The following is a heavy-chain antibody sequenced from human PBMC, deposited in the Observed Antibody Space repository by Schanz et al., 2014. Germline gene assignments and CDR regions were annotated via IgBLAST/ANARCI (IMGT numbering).Heavy chain of an antibody. CDR1: GFTFSTYA. CDR2: ITRQGTT. J-gene: IGHJ4*02. Sequence: AELVESGGALVQPGGSLRLSCSASGFTFSTYAMGWVRQTPGRGLEWVSGITRQGTTYYADFVKGRFSISRDLSSNTLYLQMNSLRADDSAIYYCAKDHPSSGWPAFDVWGQGTQVTVSS. CDR3: AKDHPSSGWPAFDV. D-gene: IGHD6-19*01. V-gene: IGHV3-23*04.